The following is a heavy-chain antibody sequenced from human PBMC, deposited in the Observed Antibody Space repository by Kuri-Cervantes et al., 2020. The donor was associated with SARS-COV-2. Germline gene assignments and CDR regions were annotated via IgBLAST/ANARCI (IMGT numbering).Heavy chain of an antibody. V-gene: IGHV3-21*01. CDR3: AREGDIVVVHDAFDI. CDR1: GFTFSSYS. Sequence: GGSLRLSCAASGFTFSSYSMNWVRQAPGKGLEWVSSISSSSSYIYYADSVKGRFTISRDNSKNTLYLQMNSLRAEDTAVYYCAREGDIVVVHDAFDIWGKGTTVTVSS. CDR2: ISSSSSYI. D-gene: IGHD2-2*01. J-gene: IGHJ3*02.